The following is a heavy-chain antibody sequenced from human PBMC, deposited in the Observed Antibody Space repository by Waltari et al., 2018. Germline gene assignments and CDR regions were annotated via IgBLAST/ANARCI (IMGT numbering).Heavy chain of an antibody. CDR1: GFTFGTSW. V-gene: IGHV3-7*04. Sequence: EVQLVESGGGLVHPGGTLSLSCAASGFTFGTSWMTWVRQAPGGGPEWVANIKPDGSGRSYVDFVRGRFTISRDNAKSSLYLQINSLTVEDTAIYYCARDRGWLQFDYWGQGALVIVSS. CDR3: ARDRGWLQFDY. D-gene: IGHD5-12*01. J-gene: IGHJ4*02. CDR2: IKPDGSGR.